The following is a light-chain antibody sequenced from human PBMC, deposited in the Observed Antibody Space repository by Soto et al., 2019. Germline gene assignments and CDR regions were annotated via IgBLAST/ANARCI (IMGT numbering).Light chain of an antibody. J-gene: IGKJ1*01. CDR3: QQSYSTPRK. CDR2: AAS. CDR1: QSISSY. Sequence: DIQMTQSPSSLSASVVDRVTITCRASQSISSYLNWYQQKPGKAPKLLIYAASSLQSGVPSRFSGSGSGTDFTLTISSLQPEDFATYYCQQSYSTPRKCGQGTKGDIK. V-gene: IGKV1-39*01.